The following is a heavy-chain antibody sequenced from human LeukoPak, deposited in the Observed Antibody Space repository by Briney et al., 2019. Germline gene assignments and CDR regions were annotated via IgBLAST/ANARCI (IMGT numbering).Heavy chain of an antibody. CDR1: GFTFSDYY. CDR2: ISSSGSTI. CDR3: AKNRGAGSHYYYHMNV. D-gene: IGHD1-26*01. J-gene: IGHJ6*03. Sequence: PGGSLRLSCAASGFTFSDYYMSWIRQAPGKGLEWVSYISSSGSTIYYADSVKGRFTISRDNAKNSLYLQMNSLRAEDTAVYYCAKNRGAGSHYYYHMNVWGKGTTVTVSS. V-gene: IGHV3-11*04.